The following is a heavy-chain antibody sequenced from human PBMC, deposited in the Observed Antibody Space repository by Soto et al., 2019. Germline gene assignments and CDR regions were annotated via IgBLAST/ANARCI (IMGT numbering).Heavy chain of an antibody. Sequence: SETLSLTCAVYGGSFSGYYWSWIRQPPGKGLEWIGEINHSGSTNYNPSLKSRVTISVDTSKNQFSLKLSSVTAADTAVYYCARALPSITIFGVVILGPTGFDPWGQGTLVTVSS. CDR3: ARALPSITIFGVVILGPTGFDP. V-gene: IGHV4-34*01. J-gene: IGHJ5*02. CDR1: GGSFSGYY. CDR2: INHSGST. D-gene: IGHD3-3*01.